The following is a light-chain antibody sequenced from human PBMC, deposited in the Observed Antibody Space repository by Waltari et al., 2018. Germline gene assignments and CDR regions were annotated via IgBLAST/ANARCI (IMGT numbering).Light chain of an antibody. J-gene: IGKJ1*01. CDR2: GAS. CDR3: HHCDNLPGA. Sequence: EVVMTQSPATLSVSPGERATLSCRASQGVGSNLAWYQQKPGQAPRLLIYGASTRATGIPVNFSGSVAGREFTLTLSGVHYEDCAIHTCHHCDNLPGAFGHGA. V-gene: IGKV3-15*01. CDR1: QGVGSN.